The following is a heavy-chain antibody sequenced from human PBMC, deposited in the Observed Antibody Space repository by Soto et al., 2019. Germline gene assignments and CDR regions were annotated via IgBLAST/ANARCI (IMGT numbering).Heavy chain of an antibody. CDR1: GFTFSSYG. V-gene: IGHV3-33*01. CDR3: ARDPRRYCSGGSCYTGYFDY. J-gene: IGHJ4*02. D-gene: IGHD2-15*01. CDR2: IWYDGSNK. Sequence: GGSLRLSCAASGFTFSSYGMHWVRQAPGKGLEWVAVIWYDGSNKYYADYVKARFTISRDNSKNTLYLQMNSLRAEDTAVYYCARDPRRYCSGGSCYTGYFDYWGQGTLVTVSS.